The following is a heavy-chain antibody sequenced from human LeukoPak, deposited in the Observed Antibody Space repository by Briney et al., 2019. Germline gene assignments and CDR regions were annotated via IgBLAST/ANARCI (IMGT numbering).Heavy chain of an antibody. V-gene: IGHV4-34*01. CDR2: VSHSGST. CDR1: GVSFSGYY. D-gene: IGHD3-16*01. CDR3: ARVRRFGAGQDY. J-gene: IGHJ4*02. Sequence: PSETLSLTCAVYGVSFSGYYLSWIRQPPGKGLEWIGEVSHSGSTNYYPFLKSRVTISLDTSKNQFSLKVKSVTAADTAVYYCARVRRFGAGQDYWGQGTLVTVSS.